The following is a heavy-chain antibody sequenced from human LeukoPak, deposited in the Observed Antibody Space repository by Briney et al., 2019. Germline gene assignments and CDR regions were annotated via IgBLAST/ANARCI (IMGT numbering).Heavy chain of an antibody. Sequence: GGSLRLSCAASGFTFSSYSMNWVRQAPGKGLEWVSSISSSSSYIYYADSVKGRFTISRDNAKNSLYLQMNSLRAEDTAVHYCARQLIAAAGNWFDPWGQGTLVTVSS. CDR2: ISSSSSYI. J-gene: IGHJ5*02. V-gene: IGHV3-21*01. CDR3: ARQLIAAAGNWFDP. D-gene: IGHD6-13*01. CDR1: GFTFSSYS.